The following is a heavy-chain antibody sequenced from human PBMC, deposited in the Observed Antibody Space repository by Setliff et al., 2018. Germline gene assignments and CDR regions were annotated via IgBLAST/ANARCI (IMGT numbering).Heavy chain of an antibody. CDR3: ARGFDVCGGGACYTDGPYYFDY. D-gene: IGHD2-21*02. V-gene: IGHV4-34*01. Sequence: SETLSLTCAVYGESFSGHYWSWIRQPPGKGLEWIGEIKHSGSTNYNPSLKSRVTISVDTSKNQFSLKLSSVAAADTAVYYCARGFDVCGGGACYTDGPYYFDYWGLGTLVTVSS. CDR1: GESFSGHY. CDR2: IKHSGST. J-gene: IGHJ4*02.